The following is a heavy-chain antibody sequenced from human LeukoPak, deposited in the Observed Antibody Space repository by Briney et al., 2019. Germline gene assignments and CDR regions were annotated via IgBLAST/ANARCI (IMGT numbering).Heavy chain of an antibody. J-gene: IGHJ5*02. D-gene: IGHD5-12*01. V-gene: IGHV4-39*02. CDR1: GGSISPSNSY. Sequence: PSETLSLTCTVSGGSISPSNSYWAWIRNPPGKGLEWIASINYSGTTYYNPSLKSRVTISVDTSENHFSLRLNSVTAADTAVYYCAKGGIRGYSPLNPWGQGTLVTVSS. CDR3: AKGGIRGYSPLNP. CDR2: INYSGTT.